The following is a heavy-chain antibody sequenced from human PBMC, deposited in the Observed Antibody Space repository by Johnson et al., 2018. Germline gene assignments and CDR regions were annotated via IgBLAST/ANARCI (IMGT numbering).Heavy chain of an antibody. V-gene: IGHV3-21*06. D-gene: IGHD2-15*01. J-gene: IGHJ1*01. CDR2: ISRDSIYI. Sequence: VQLVESGGGLVRPGGSLRLSCAASGFTFFDHSLNWVRQAPGKGLEWVSSISRDSIYIYYADSVKGRFTISRDNSKNTLYLQMNSLRAEDTAVYYCARDDGRGAEYLQHWGQGTQVTVSA. CDR3: ARDDGRGAEYLQH. CDR1: GFTFFDHS.